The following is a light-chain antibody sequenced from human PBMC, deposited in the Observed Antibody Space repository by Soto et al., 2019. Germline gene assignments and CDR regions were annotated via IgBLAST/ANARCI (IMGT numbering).Light chain of an antibody. V-gene: IGKV3-15*01. CDR3: QHYYNWPPWT. CDR1: QSVSTH. J-gene: IGKJ1*01. Sequence: EITMTQSPATLSVSPGERASLSCRASQSVSTHLAWYQHKPGQAPRLLIYGASTRATGIPARFSGSGSETEFTLTISSLQSEDFAVYYCQHYYNWPPWTFGLGTKVEIK. CDR2: GAS.